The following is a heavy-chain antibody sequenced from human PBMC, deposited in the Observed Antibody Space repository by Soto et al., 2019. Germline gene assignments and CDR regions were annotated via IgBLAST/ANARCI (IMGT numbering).Heavy chain of an antibody. V-gene: IGHV3-9*01. CDR1: GFTFDDYA. D-gene: IGHD2-2*01. J-gene: IGHJ4*02. CDR3: AKGDCSSTSCSQSFDY. Sequence: EVQLVESGGGLVQPGRSLRLSCAASGFTFDDYAMHWVRQAPGKGLEWVSGVSWNSGSIGYADSVKGRFTISRDNAKNSLYLHMNSLRAEDKALYYCAKGDCSSTSCSQSFDYWGQGTLVTVSS. CDR2: VSWNSGSI.